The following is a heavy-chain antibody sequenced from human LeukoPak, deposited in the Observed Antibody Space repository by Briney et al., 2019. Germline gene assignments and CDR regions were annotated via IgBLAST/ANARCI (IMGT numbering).Heavy chain of an antibody. CDR1: GYSISSGYY. D-gene: IGHD6-13*01. Sequence: PSETLSLTCAVSGYSISSGYYWGWFRQPPGKGLEWIGCMYHSGSTYYNPSLKSRVTISVDTSKNQFSLKLSSVTAADTAVYYCARQGGSSSPYYYYYMDVWGKGITVTVSS. CDR2: MYHSGST. CDR3: ARQGGSSSPYYYYYMDV. J-gene: IGHJ6*03. V-gene: IGHV4-38-2*01.